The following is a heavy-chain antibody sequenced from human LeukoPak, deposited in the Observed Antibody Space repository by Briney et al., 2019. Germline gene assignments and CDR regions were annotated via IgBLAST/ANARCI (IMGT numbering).Heavy chain of an antibody. CDR2: IFYKGST. CDR3: ARESLTWLQSRTSWFDP. CDR1: GGSMRSYY. Sequence: SETLSLTCTVSGGSMRSYYWSWIRQPPGKGLEWIGYIFYKGSTHYNPSLKSRVTISLHTSTSQFSLKLSSVTAADTAVYYCARESLTWLQSRTSWFDPWGQGTLVTVSS. D-gene: IGHD5-24*01. V-gene: IGHV4-59*12. J-gene: IGHJ5*02.